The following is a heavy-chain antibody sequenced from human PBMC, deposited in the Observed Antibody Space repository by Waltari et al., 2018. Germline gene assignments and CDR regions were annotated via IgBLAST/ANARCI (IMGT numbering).Heavy chain of an antibody. Sequence: QVQLVESGGGVVPPGRSLRLSCAASGFTFSSCAIPWVRQAPGKGLEWVAVISYDGSNKYYADSVKGRFTISRDNSKNTLYLQMNSLRAEDTAVYYCARTWGSSWYYYYGMDVWGQGTTVTVSS. CDR1: GFTFSSCA. CDR2: ISYDGSNK. D-gene: IGHD6-13*01. V-gene: IGHV3-30*04. CDR3: ARTWGSSWYYYYGMDV. J-gene: IGHJ6*02.